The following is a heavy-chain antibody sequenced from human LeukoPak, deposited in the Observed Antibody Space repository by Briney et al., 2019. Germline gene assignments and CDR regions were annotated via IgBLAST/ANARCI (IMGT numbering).Heavy chain of an antibody. CDR3: AKGVPAMDYDYYYMDV. Sequence: GGSLRLSCAASGFTFSSYGMSWVRQAPGKGLEWVSAISGSGGSTYYADSVKGRFTISRDNSKNTLYLQMNSLRAEDTAVYYCAKGVPAMDYDYYYMDVWGKGTTVTISS. J-gene: IGHJ6*03. CDR2: ISGSGGST. D-gene: IGHD5-18*01. V-gene: IGHV3-23*01. CDR1: GFTFSSYG.